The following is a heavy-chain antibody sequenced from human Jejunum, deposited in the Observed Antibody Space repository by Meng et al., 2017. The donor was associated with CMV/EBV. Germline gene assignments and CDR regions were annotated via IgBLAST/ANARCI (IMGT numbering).Heavy chain of an antibody. J-gene: IGHJ6*02. D-gene: IGHD6-19*01. CDR2: ISGSGDST. V-gene: IGHV3-23*01. Sequence: TLSSYAMSWVRQAPGKGLEWVSAISGSGDSTYYADSVKGRFTISRDNSKNTLYLQMNSLRAEDTAVYYCAKALMYSSGYYYYGMDVWGQGTTVTVS. CDR1: TLSSYA. CDR3: AKALMYSSGYYYYGMDV.